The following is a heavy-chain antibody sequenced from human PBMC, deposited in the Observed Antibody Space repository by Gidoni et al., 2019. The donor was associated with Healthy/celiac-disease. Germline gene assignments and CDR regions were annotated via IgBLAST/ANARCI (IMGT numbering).Heavy chain of an antibody. D-gene: IGHD5-12*01. V-gene: IGHV3-15*01. CDR1: GFTLSNAW. J-gene: IGHJ4*02. Sequence: EVQLVESGGGLVKPGGSLRLSCAASGFTLSNAWMSWVRQAPGKGLQWVGRIKSKTDGGTTDFAAPVKDRFTISRDDSKNMLYLQMNSLKTEDTAVYYCTTVIVAAEGYFDYWGQGTLVTVSS. CDR3: TTVIVAAEGYFDY. CDR2: IKSKTDGGTT.